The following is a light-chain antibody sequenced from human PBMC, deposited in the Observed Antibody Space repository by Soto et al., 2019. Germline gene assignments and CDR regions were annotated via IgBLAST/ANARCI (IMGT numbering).Light chain of an antibody. CDR1: QSISSN. V-gene: IGKV3-15*01. CDR3: QQYTHWPVWS. J-gene: IGKJ1*01. CDR2: GPS. Sequence: EIVLTQSPATLSVSPGERATLSCRASQSISSNLAWYQQKPGQAPRLLIYGPSTRATGVPARFSGSGSGTEFTLTISSLQSEDFAMHYYQQYTHWPVWSFGHGTKVESK.